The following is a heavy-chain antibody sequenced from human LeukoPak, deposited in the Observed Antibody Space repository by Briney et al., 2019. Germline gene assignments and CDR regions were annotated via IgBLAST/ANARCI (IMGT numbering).Heavy chain of an antibody. CDR3: ARDGPSLPPYHPGYFDY. V-gene: IGHV3-30-3*01. J-gene: IGHJ4*02. CDR1: GFTFSSYA. D-gene: IGHD1-14*01. CDR2: ISYDGSNK. Sequence: GRSLRLSCAASGFTFSSYAMHWVRQAPGKGLEWVAVISYDGSNKYYADSVKGRFTISRDNSKNTLYLQMNSLRAEDTAVYYCARDGPSLPPYHPGYFDYWGQGTLVTVSS.